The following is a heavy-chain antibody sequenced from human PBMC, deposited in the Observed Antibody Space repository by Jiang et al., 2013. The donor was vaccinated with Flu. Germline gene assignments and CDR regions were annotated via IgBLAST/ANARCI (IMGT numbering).Heavy chain of an antibody. Sequence: SGPGLVKPSETLSLTCTVSGGSISSYYWSWIRQPPGKGLEWIGYIYYSGSTNYNPSLKSRVTISVDTSKNQFSLKLSSVTAADTAVYYCARDRVLAEEYYFDYWGQGTLVTVSS. D-gene: IGHD2/OR15-2a*01. CDR2: IYYSGST. CDR3: ARDRVLAEEYYFDY. V-gene: IGHV4-59*01. J-gene: IGHJ4*02. CDR1: GGSISSYY.